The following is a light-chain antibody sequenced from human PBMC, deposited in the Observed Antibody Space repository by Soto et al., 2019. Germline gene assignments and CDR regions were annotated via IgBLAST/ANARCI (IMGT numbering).Light chain of an antibody. CDR3: QQYSSTPWT. V-gene: IGKV4-1*01. J-gene: IGKJ1*01. CDR1: QSVLYSPNNKNY. Sequence: DIVMTQSPDSLAVSLGERATFNCKSSQSVLYSPNNKNYLAWYQQKPGQPPKLLIYWASTRESGVPDRFSGSGSGTDFTLTISSLQAEDVAVYYCQQYSSTPWTFGQGTKVEI. CDR2: WAS.